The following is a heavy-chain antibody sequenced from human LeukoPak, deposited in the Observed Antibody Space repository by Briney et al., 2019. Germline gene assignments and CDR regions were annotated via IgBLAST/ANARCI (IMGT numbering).Heavy chain of an antibody. J-gene: IGHJ4*02. V-gene: IGHV3-23*01. CDR2: ISGSGGST. Sequence: PGGSLRLSCAAPGFTFSSYAMSWVRQAPGKGLEWVSAISGSGGSTYYADSVKGRFTISRDNSKNTLYLQMNSLRAEDTAVYYCAKFGSIAARLTCFDYWGQGTLVTVSS. D-gene: IGHD6-6*01. CDR3: AKFGSIAARLTCFDY. CDR1: GFTFSSYA.